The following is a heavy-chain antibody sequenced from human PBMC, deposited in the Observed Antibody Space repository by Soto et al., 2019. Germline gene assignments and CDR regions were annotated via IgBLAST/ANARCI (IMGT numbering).Heavy chain of an antibody. CDR3: ANSVVPATAPGDHYYFYYGMDV. J-gene: IGHJ6*02. D-gene: IGHD7-27*01. CDR1: GFTFSSYA. V-gene: IGHV3-23*01. Sequence: PGGSLRLSCAASGFTFSSYAMSWVRQAPGKGLEWVSAISGSGGSAYYADSVKGRFTISRDNSKNTLYLQMNSLRAEDTAVYYCANSVVPATAPGDHYYFYYGMDVWGQGTAVTVSS. CDR2: ISGSGGSA.